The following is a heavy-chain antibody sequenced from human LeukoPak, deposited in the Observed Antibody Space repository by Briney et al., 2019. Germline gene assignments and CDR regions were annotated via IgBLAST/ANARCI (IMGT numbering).Heavy chain of an antibody. CDR2: ITPIFGTP. V-gene: IGHV1-69*01. CDR3: ARGWLAETTVVTPYNY. D-gene: IGHD2-21*02. J-gene: IGHJ4*02. Sequence: ASVNVSCKASGGTFSSSTISWVRQAPGQGLEWMGGITPIFGTPSYAQKFQGRVTITAAESLTTAYMELSSLRSEDTAIYYCARGWLAETTVVTPYNYWGQGTLVTVSS. CDR1: GGTFSSST.